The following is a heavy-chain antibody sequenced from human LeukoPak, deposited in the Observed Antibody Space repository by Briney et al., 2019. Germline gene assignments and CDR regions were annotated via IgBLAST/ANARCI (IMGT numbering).Heavy chain of an antibody. CDR2: INHSGST. Sequence: PSETLSLTCAVYGGSFSGYYWSWIRQPPGKGLEWIGEINHSGSTNYNPSLKSRVTISVDTSKNQFSLKLSSVTAADTAVYYCARGGIPSHMDYWGQGTLVTVSS. CDR1: GGSFSGYY. D-gene: IGHD2-21*01. J-gene: IGHJ4*02. V-gene: IGHV4-34*01. CDR3: ARGGIPSHMDY.